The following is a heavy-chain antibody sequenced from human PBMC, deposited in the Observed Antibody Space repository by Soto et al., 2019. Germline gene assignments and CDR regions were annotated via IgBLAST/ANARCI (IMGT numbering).Heavy chain of an antibody. CDR3: ARDWDRATSEIRDD. CDR2: VSTHDDET. V-gene: IGHV1-18*01. Sequence: QLVQSGAEVKKPGASVEVSWQTSGYTFNMYGISWARQAPGQGLEWMGYVSTHDDETIYAQKFQGRITMTRDTYTTTAYMELRSLISDDTAMYYCARDWDRATSEIRDDWGQGTLVTVSS. D-gene: IGHD5-18*01. J-gene: IGHJ4*02. CDR1: GYTFNMYG.